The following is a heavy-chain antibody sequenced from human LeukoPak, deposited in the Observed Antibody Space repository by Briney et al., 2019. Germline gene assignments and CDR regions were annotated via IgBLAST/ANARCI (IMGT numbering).Heavy chain of an antibody. J-gene: IGHJ6*02. CDR1: GFTFSNND. D-gene: IGHD3-10*01. CDR3: ARGRGSGNYYGMDV. V-gene: IGHV3-30*03. CDR2: ISYDGSNK. Sequence: GGSLRLSCAASGFTFSNNDMHWVRQAPGKGLEWVAVISYDGSNKYYADSVKGRFTISRDNSKNTLYLQMNSLRAEDTAAYYCARGRGSGNYYGMDVWGQGTTVTVSS.